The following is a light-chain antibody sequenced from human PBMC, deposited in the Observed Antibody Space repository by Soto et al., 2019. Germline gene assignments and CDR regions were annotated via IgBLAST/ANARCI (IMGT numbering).Light chain of an antibody. CDR1: QGISSY. V-gene: IGKV1-8*01. CDR2: AAS. Sequence: AIRMTQSPSSFSASTGDRVTITCRASQGISSYLAWYQQKQGKAPKLLIYAASTLQSGVPSRFSGSGSGTDYTLTISCLQSEDFATYYCQQYYSYPRTFGQGTRLEIK. CDR3: QQYYSYPRT. J-gene: IGKJ5*01.